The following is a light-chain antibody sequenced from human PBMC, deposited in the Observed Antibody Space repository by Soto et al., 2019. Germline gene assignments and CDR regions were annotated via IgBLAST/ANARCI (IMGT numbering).Light chain of an antibody. CDR2: GSS. CDR3: QQYNNWPLT. V-gene: IGKV3-15*01. CDR1: QSVSSN. Sequence: EIVMTQSPATLSVSPGERATLSCRASQSVSSNLAWYQQKPGQAPRLLIYGSSTRATGIPARFSGSGSGTESTLTISSLQSEDFAVYYCQQYNNWPLTFGQGT. J-gene: IGKJ1*01.